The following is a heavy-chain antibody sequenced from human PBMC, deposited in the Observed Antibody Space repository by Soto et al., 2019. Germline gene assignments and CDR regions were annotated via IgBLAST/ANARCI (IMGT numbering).Heavy chain of an antibody. V-gene: IGHV4-39*01. CDR3: ASPKIAFYNWFDP. J-gene: IGHJ5*02. CDR1: GGSISSSSYY. D-gene: IGHD3-3*02. CDR2: IYYSGST. Sequence: PSETLSLTCTVSGGSISSSSYYWGWIRQPPGKGMEWIGSIYYSGSTYYKPSLKSRVTISVDTSKNQFSLKLSSVTAADTAVYYCASPKIAFYNWFDPWGQGTLVT.